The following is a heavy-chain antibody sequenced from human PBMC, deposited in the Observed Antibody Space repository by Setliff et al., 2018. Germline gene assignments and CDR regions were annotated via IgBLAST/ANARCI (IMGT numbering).Heavy chain of an antibody. CDR3: ASCRYQVPYDY. Sequence: SETLSLTCTVPGGSISSISYYWGWIRQPPGKGLEWIGTVYDSGTTYYNPSLKSRVTIFVDTSKNQFSLNLNPVTAADTGVYYCASCRYQVPYDYWGQGILVTVSS. CDR1: GGSISSISYY. V-gene: IGHV4-39*01. CDR2: VYDSGTT. J-gene: IGHJ4*02. D-gene: IGHD2-2*01.